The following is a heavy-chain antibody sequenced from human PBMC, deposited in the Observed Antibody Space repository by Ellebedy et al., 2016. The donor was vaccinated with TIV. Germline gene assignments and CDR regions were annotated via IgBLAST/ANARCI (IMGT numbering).Heavy chain of an antibody. D-gene: IGHD5-24*01. CDR2: IYPGDSDT. V-gene: IGHV5-51*01. CDR3: ARLRDGYNFAY. J-gene: IGHJ4*02. CDR1: GYSLIIYW. Sequence: GESLKISCKVSGYSLIIYWIGWVRQMPGKGLEWMGIIYPGDSDTRYSPSFQGQVTISADKSISTAYLQWSSLKASDTSMYYCARLRDGYNFAYWGQGTLVTVSS.